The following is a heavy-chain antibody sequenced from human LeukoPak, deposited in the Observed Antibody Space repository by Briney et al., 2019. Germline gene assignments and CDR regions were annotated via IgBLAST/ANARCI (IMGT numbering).Heavy chain of an antibody. D-gene: IGHD6-13*01. CDR3: ARVARQQLGYYFDY. J-gene: IGHJ4*02. CDR2: ISAYNGNT. V-gene: IGHV1-18*01. Sequence: ASVTVSCKASGYTFTSYGISWVRQAPGQGLEWMGWISAYNGNTNYAQKLQGRVTMTTDTSTSTAYMELRSLRSDDTAVYYCARVARQQLGYYFDYWGQGTLVTVSS. CDR1: GYTFTSYG.